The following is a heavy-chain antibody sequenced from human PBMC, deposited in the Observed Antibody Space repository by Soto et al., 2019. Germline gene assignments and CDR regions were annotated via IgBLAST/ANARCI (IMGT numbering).Heavy chain of an antibody. CDR1: GYTFTSYY. Sequence: ASVKVSCKASGYTFTSYYMHWVRQAPGQGLEWMGIINPSGGSTSYAQKFQGRVTMTRDTSTSTVYMELSSLRSEDTAVYYCARDRHKERGGEYYDFWNGLTNYGMDVWGQGTTVTVSS. V-gene: IGHV1-46*01. D-gene: IGHD3-3*01. J-gene: IGHJ6*02. CDR2: INPSGGST. CDR3: ARDRHKERGGEYYDFWNGLTNYGMDV.